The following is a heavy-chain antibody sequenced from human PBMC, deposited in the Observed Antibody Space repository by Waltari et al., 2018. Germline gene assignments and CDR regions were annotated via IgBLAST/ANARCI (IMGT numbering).Heavy chain of an antibody. D-gene: IGHD4-17*01. CDR3: AKLGTVTTLDYYYYYYMDV. Sequence: QVQLVESWGGVVQPGGSLRLSCAASGFTFSSYGMHWVRQAPGKGLEWVAFIRYDGSNKYYADSVKGRFTISRDNSKNTLYLQMNSLRAEDTAVYYCAKLGTVTTLDYYYYYYMDVWGKGTTVTVSS. J-gene: IGHJ6*03. CDR1: GFTFSSYG. V-gene: IGHV3-30*02. CDR2: IRYDGSNK.